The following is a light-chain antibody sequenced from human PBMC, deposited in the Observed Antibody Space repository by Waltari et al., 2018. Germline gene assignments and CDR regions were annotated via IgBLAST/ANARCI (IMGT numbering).Light chain of an antibody. CDR3: QQYNSYSLLS. CDR1: QSISNW. CDR2: KAS. Sequence: DIPMTQSPSTLSASVGDRSPITCRASQSISNWLAWYQQKPGKAPKLLIYKASTLESGVPSRFSGRGSGTEFTLTISSLQPDDFATYYCQQYNSYSLLSFGGGTKVEIK. V-gene: IGKV1-5*03. J-gene: IGKJ4*01.